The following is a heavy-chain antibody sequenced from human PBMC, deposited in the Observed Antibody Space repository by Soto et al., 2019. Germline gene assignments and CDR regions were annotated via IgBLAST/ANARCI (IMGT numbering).Heavy chain of an antibody. J-gene: IGHJ6*02. Sequence: LRLSCAASGFTFSSYSMNWVRQAPGKGLEWVSSISSSSSYIYYADSVKGRFTISRDNAKNSLYLQMNSLRAEDTAVYYCARGKLLMVRGGGMDVWGQGTTVTVSS. V-gene: IGHV3-21*01. CDR2: ISSSSSYI. CDR3: ARGKLLMVRGGGMDV. CDR1: GFTFSSYS. D-gene: IGHD3-10*01.